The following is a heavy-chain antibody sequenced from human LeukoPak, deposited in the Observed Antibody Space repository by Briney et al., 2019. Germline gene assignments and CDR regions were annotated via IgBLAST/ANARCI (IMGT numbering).Heavy chain of an antibody. CDR2: IIPIFGTA. D-gene: IGHD3-22*01. Sequence: GASVKVSCKASRGTFSSYAISWVRQAPGQGLEWMGGIIPIFGTANYAQKFQGRVTITTDESTSTAYMELSSLRSEDTAVYYCARCITMIAVGGSWFDPWGQGTLVTVSS. CDR3: ARCITMIAVGGSWFDP. CDR1: RGTFSSYA. V-gene: IGHV1-69*05. J-gene: IGHJ5*02.